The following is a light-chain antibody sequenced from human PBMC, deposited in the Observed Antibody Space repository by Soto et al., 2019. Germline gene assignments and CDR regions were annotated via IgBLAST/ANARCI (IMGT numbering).Light chain of an antibody. CDR2: KAS. J-gene: IGKJ1*01. Sequence: DIPMTQSPSTLSASVRDRVTITCRASQSISSWLAWYQQKPGRAPKLLIYKASSLESGVPSRFSGSGSGTEFTLTISSLQPDDFATYYCQQYNSQWTFGQGTKVDIK. V-gene: IGKV1-5*03. CDR3: QQYNSQWT. CDR1: QSISSW.